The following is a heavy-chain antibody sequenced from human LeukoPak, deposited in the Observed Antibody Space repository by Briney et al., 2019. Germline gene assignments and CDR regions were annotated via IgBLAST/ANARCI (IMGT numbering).Heavy chain of an antibody. J-gene: IGHJ4*02. Sequence: GSLRLSCAASGFTFSSYAMSWVRQAPGKGLEWIGEIYYSGATNYNPSLKSRVTMLLDKSNNQFSLKLNSVTAADTAVYYCARNGGNSDFDYWGQGTLVTVSS. D-gene: IGHD4-23*01. V-gene: IGHV4-4*02. CDR2: IYYSGAT. CDR3: ARNGGNSDFDY. CDR1: GFTFSSYAM.